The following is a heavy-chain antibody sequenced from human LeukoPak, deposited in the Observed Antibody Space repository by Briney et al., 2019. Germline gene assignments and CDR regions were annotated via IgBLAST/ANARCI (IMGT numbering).Heavy chain of an antibody. CDR1: GFTFSSYA. CDR2: ISYDGSNE. V-gene: IGHV3-30-3*01. D-gene: IGHD3-9*01. CDR3: AKDSAYYWFDY. J-gene: IGHJ4*02. Sequence: GGSLRLSCAASGFTFSSYAMHWVRQAPGKGLEWVAVISYDGSNEYYADSVKGRFTISRDNSKNTLYLQMNSLRDEDTAVYYCAKDSAYYWFDYWGQGTLVTVSS.